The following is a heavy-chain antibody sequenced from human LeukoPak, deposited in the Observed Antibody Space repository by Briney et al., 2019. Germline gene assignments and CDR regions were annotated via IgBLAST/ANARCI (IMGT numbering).Heavy chain of an antibody. J-gene: IGHJ4*02. D-gene: IGHD3-10*01. CDR2: IYHSGST. CDR3: AKEEWFGEPALFDY. CDR1: GYSISSGYY. Sequence: PSETLSLTCTVSGYSISSGYYWGWIRQPPGKGLEWIGSIYHSGSTYYNPSLKSRVTISVDTSKNQFSLKLSSVTAADTAVYYCAKEEWFGEPALFDYWGQGTLVTVSS. V-gene: IGHV4-38-2*02.